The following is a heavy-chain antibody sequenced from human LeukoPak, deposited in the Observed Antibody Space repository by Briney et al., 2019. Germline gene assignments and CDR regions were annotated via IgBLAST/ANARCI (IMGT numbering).Heavy chain of an antibody. CDR3: ARKSASGNYPLDY. Sequence: GGSLRLSCAASGFNFGSYSMTWVRQAPGKGLEWVSVMYADSVKGRFTISRDNAKNTVFLQMSSLRAEDTALYYCARKSASGNYPLDYWGQGTLVTVSS. CDR2: M. D-gene: IGHD3-10*01. V-gene: IGHV3-23*01. J-gene: IGHJ4*02. CDR1: GFNFGSYS.